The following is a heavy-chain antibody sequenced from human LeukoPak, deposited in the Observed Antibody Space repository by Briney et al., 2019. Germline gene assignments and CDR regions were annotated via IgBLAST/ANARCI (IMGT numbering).Heavy chain of an antibody. J-gene: IGHJ3*02. Sequence: SETLSLTCAVSDGSISSNNWWSWVRQPPGKGLEWIGSIYYSGSTYYNPSLKSRVTISVDTSKNQFSLKLSSVTAADTAVYYCARVRTTVTDDAFDIWGQGTMVTVSS. CDR2: IYYSGST. V-gene: IGHV4-4*02. CDR1: DGSISSNNW. CDR3: ARVRTTVTDDAFDI. D-gene: IGHD4-17*01.